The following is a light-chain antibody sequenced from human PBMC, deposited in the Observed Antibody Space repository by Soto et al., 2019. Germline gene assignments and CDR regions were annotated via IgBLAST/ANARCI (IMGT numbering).Light chain of an antibody. CDR2: AAY. CDR1: QSLDNW. CDR3: QQAKSFPYT. J-gene: IGKJ2*01. V-gene: IGKV1-12*01. Sequence: DIQMTQSPSSVSASVGDTVTISCRASQSLDNWLAWYQQKPGNAPRLLIYAAYTLENGVASRFSGSGSGSDFTITSSSLQHEDFATYYWQQAKSFPYTFGQGTKVEI.